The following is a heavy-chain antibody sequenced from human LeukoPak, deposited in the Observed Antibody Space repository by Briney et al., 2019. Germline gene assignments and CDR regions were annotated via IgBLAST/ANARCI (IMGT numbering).Heavy chain of an antibody. CDR2: INHSGST. D-gene: IGHD6-19*01. J-gene: IGHJ4*02. V-gene: IGHV4-34*01. CDR1: GGSFSGYY. Sequence: TSSETLSLTCAVYGGSFSGYYWSWIRQPPGKGLEWIGEINHSGSTNYNPSLKSRVTISVDTSKNQFSLKLSSVTAADTAVYYCAAIAVAGTGDFDHWGQGTLVTVSS. CDR3: AAIAVAGTGDFDH.